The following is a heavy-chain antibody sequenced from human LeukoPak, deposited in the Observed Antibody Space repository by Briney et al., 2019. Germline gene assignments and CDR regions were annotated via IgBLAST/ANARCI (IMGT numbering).Heavy chain of an antibody. CDR1: GFTLHDYA. CDR3: AKGVRSGTYYNCFGP. D-gene: IGHD1-26*01. J-gene: IGHJ5*02. Sequence: PGGSLRLSCVASGFTLHDYALHWVRQAPGKGLEWISLISGDGDSTYYADSVKGRFTISRDNSKNSLYLQMSSLRTEDTALYYCAKGVRSGTYYNCFGPWGQGTLVTVSS. CDR2: ISGDGDST. V-gene: IGHV3-43*02.